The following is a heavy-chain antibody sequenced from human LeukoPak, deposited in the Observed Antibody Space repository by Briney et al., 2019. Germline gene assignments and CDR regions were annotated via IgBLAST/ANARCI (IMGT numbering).Heavy chain of an antibody. V-gene: IGHV1-8*03. J-gene: IGHJ6*03. Sequence: GASVKVSCKASGYTFTRYDINWVRQPTVQGLEWMGWMNPDSGNTGYAQKFQGRVTITRNTSISTAYMEVTSLGSDDTAVYFCARASSSSSVLYYYYMDVWGKGTPVTVSS. CDR2: MNPDSGNT. CDR1: GYTFTRYD. D-gene: IGHD6-6*01. CDR3: ARASSSSSVLYYYYMDV.